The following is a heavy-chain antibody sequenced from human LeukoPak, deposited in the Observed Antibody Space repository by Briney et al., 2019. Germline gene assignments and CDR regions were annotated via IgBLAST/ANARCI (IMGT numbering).Heavy chain of an antibody. J-gene: IGHJ4*02. CDR3: AKAGCSSTNCYANY. Sequence: GGSLRLSCAASGFAFSTYGMHWVRQAPGKGPEWVAVISYDGSNKYYADSVKGRFNISRDNSKNTLYLQMNSLRPEDTAVYYCAKAGCSSTNCYANYWGQGTLVTVSS. V-gene: IGHV3-30*18. CDR1: GFAFSTYG. D-gene: IGHD2-2*01. CDR2: ISYDGSNK.